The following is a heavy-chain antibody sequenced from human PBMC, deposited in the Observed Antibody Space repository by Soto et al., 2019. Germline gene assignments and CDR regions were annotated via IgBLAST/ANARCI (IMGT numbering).Heavy chain of an antibody. J-gene: IGHJ6*02. CDR1: GFTFVSYE. D-gene: IGHD2-21*02. CDR2: ISSSGSTI. V-gene: IGHV3-48*03. CDR3: ARVRIVVVTTYAGDYYGMDV. Sequence: RGSLRLSCAASGFTFVSYEISFFGHSPFKWREWVSYISSSGSTIYYADSAKGRFTISRDNANNSLYLQMNGLRAEDTAVYYCARVRIVVVTTYAGDYYGMDVWGQGTTVTVSS.